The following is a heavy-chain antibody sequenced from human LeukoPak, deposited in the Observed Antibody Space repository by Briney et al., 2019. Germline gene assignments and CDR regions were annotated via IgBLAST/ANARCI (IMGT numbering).Heavy chain of an antibody. V-gene: IGHV1-3*01. Sequence: ASVKVSCKASRYTFTSYAMHWVRQAPGQRLEWMGWINAGNGNTKYSQKFQGRVTITRDTSASTAYMELSSLRSEDTAGYYCAREGSITMVRGVKYYFDYWGQGTLVTVSS. CDR3: AREGSITMVRGVKYYFDY. J-gene: IGHJ4*02. CDR1: RYTFTSYA. D-gene: IGHD3-10*01. CDR2: INAGNGNT.